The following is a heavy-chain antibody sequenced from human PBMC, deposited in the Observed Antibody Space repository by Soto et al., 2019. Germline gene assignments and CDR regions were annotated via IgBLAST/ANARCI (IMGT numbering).Heavy chain of an antibody. D-gene: IGHD2-8*02. CDR3: AKDSLLVYYFDS. CDR1: GGSISSGGYY. Sequence: TSETLSLTCTVSGGSISSGGYYWSWVRQAPGKGLEWVSTITPSGGTTYYADSVKGRFTISRDNSKSTFFLQMNSLRADDTALYYCAKDSLLVYYFDSWGQGTLVTVSS. J-gene: IGHJ4*02. CDR2: ITPSGGTT. V-gene: IGHV3-23*01.